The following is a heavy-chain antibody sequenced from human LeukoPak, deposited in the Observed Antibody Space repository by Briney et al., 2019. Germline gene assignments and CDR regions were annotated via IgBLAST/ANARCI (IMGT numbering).Heavy chain of an antibody. CDR3: ARGGTSADY. J-gene: IGHJ4*02. Sequence: SDTLSLTRTVPVGSLSSYYWSCMRQPAGKGLEWIGRIYTSGSTNYNPSLKSRVTMSVDTSKNQFSLKLSSVTAADTAVYYCARGGTSADYWGQETLVTVSS. CDR2: IYTSGST. D-gene: IGHD1-1*01. V-gene: IGHV4-4*07. CDR1: VGSLSSYY.